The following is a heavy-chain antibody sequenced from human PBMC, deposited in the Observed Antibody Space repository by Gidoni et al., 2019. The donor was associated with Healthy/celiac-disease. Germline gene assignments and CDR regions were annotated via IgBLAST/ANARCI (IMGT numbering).Heavy chain of an antibody. CDR3: AKQGLFYCSGGSCYPEYDAFDI. Sequence: EVQLLASGGGLVQPGGSLRLSCAASGFTFISYAMSWVRQAPGKGLEWVSAMSGSGGSTYYADSVKGRFTISRDNSKNTLYLQMNSLRAEDTAVYYCAKQGLFYCSGGSCYPEYDAFDIWGQGTMVTVSS. D-gene: IGHD2-15*01. CDR2: MSGSGGST. CDR1: GFTFISYA. J-gene: IGHJ3*02. V-gene: IGHV3-23*01.